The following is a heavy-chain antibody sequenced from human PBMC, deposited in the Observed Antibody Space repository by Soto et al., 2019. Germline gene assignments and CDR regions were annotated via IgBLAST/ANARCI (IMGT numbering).Heavy chain of an antibody. CDR2: IKSKTDGGTT. V-gene: IGHV3-15*07. CDR1: GFTFSNAW. J-gene: IGHJ4*02. CDR3: SSRVVVAATADY. D-gene: IGHD2-15*01. Sequence: EVQLVESGGGLVKPGGSRRLSCAASGFTFSNAWMNWVRQAPGKGLEWVGRIKSKTDGGTTDYAAPVKGRFTISRDDSKNTLYLQMNSLKTEDTAVYYCSSRVVVAATADYWGQGTLVTVSS.